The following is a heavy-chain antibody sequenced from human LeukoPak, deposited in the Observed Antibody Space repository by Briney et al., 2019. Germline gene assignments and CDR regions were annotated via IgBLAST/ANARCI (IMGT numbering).Heavy chain of an antibody. V-gene: IGHV4-39*01. D-gene: IGHD3-10*01. CDR3: ARHGYYYSSGPLFDS. J-gene: IGHJ4*02. Sequence: SETLSLTCTFSGGSISSNTYCWAWIRQPPGKGLEWIGTISYSGSSYYNPSLNSRVTISVDTSKNQFFLNLTSVTATDTALYYCARHGYYYSSGPLFDSWGQGTLVTVSS. CDR2: ISYSGSS. CDR1: GGSISSNTYC.